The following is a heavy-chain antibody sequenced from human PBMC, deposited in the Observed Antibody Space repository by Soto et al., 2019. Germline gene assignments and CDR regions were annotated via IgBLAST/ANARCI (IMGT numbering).Heavy chain of an antibody. D-gene: IGHD1-26*01. J-gene: IGHJ5*02. V-gene: IGHV3-30*18. CDR3: AKSRSGNYYAWFDP. Sequence: GGSLRLSCAASGFTFSSYGMHWVRQAPGKGLEWVAVISYDGSNKYYADSVKGRFTISRDNSKNTLYLQMNSLRAEDTAVYHCAKSRSGNYYAWFDPWGQGTLVTVSS. CDR1: GFTFSSYG. CDR2: ISYDGSNK.